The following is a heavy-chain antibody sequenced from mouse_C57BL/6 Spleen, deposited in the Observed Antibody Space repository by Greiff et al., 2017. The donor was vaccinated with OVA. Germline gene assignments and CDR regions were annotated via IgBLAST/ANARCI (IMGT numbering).Heavy chain of an antibody. D-gene: IGHD1-1*01. J-gene: IGHJ2*01. CDR3: TKHGDYYDSSICFAY. Sequence: VQRVESGPGLVAPSQSLSITCTVSGFSFTNYGVDWVRQPPGKGLEWLGVIRGGGSTNYNSAPMSRRSISTDNSKSQVFLKLISLQTDDTSMYYCTKHGDYYDSSICFAYWGQGTLLTVSS. V-gene: IGHV2-9*01. CDR1: GFSFTNYG. CDR2: IRGGGST.